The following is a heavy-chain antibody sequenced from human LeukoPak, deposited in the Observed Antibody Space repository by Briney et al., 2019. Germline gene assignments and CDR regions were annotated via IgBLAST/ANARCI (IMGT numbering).Heavy chain of an antibody. CDR3: ARGGVVPAAMHWFDP. Sequence: GGSLRLSCAASGFTFSSYAMHWVRQAPGKGLEWVAVISYDGSNKYYADSVKGRFTISRDNSKNTLYLQMNSLRPDDTAVYYCARGGVVPAAMHWFDPWGQGTLVTVSS. V-gene: IGHV3-30-3*01. D-gene: IGHD2-2*01. CDR2: ISYDGSNK. CDR1: GFTFSSYA. J-gene: IGHJ5*02.